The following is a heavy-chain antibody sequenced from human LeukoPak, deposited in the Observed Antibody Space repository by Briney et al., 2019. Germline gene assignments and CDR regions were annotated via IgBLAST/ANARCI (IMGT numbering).Heavy chain of an antibody. CDR2: ISAYNGNT. CDR3: ARDGPSDIVVVPAAIKYGMDV. CDR1: GYTFTSYG. D-gene: IGHD2-2*01. V-gene: IGHV1-18*01. J-gene: IGHJ6*02. Sequence: ASVKVSCKASGYTFTSYGISWVRQAPGQGLVWMGWISAYNGNTNHAQKLQGRVTMTTDTSTSTAYMELRSLRSDDTAVYYCARDGPSDIVVVPAAIKYGMDVWGQGTTVTVSS.